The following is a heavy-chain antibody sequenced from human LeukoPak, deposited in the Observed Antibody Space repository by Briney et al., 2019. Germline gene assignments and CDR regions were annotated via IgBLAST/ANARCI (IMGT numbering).Heavy chain of an antibody. CDR3: ARTYDFWSGSNWFDP. Sequence: GASVKVSCNTSGDIFNSYSVSWVRQAPGQGLEWMGGIIPIFGTANYAQKFQGRVTITTDESTSTAYMELSSLRSEDTAVYYCARTYDFWSGSNWFDPWGQGNLVTVSS. J-gene: IGHJ5*02. CDR1: GDIFNSYS. CDR2: IIPIFGTA. D-gene: IGHD3-3*01. V-gene: IGHV1-69*05.